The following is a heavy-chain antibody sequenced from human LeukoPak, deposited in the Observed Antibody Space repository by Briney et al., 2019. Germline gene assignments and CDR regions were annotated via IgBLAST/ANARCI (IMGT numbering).Heavy chain of an antibody. CDR3: AKEGEAYCGGDCYPYFDC. CDR1: GFTFSYYS. Sequence: GGSLRLSCAASGFTFSYYSMSWVRQAPVKGLEWVSPISGSDNYIYYVDSVKGRFTISRDNAKNSLFLQMNSLRAEDTAVYYCAKEGEAYCGGDCYPYFDCWGQGTLVTVSS. V-gene: IGHV3-21*01. J-gene: IGHJ4*02. CDR2: ISGSDNYI. D-gene: IGHD2-21*02.